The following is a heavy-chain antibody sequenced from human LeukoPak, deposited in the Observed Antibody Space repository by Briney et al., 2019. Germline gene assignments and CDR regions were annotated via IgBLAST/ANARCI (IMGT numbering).Heavy chain of an antibody. CDR1: GFTFNSYA. Sequence: GGSLRLSCAASGFTFNSYAVHWVRQAPGKGLEWVAVISYDGSINFYADSVKGRFAISRDNSKNTLYLQMNSLRAEDTAVYYCVLGHYGGFFDYWGQGTLVTVSS. J-gene: IGHJ4*02. D-gene: IGHD4-23*01. CDR3: VLGHYGGFFDY. CDR2: ISYDGSIN. V-gene: IGHV3-30*09.